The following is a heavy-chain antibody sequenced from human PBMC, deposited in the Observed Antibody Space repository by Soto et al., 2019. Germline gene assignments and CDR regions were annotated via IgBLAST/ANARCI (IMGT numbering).Heavy chain of an antibody. D-gene: IGHD2-2*01. CDR1: GYSFTSYW. CDR2: IDPSDSYT. Sequence: TGESLKISCKGSGYSFTSYWISWVRQMPGKGLEWMGRIDPSDSYTNYSPSFQGHVTISADKSISTAYLQWSSLKASDTAMYYCVRHAVPAAEYYYYGMDVWGQGTTVTVSS. CDR3: VRHAVPAAEYYYYGMDV. J-gene: IGHJ6*02. V-gene: IGHV5-10-1*01.